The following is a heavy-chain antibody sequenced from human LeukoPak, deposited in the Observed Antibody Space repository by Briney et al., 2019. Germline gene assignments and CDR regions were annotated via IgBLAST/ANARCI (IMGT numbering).Heavy chain of an antibody. CDR1: GGSISSPSYY. J-gene: IGHJ4*02. CDR3: ARVLRVAAMPYYFDY. Sequence: SETLSLTCTVSGGSISSPSYYWGWIRQPPGKGLEWIGSSYYGGSTYYNPSLKRRVTISVDTSKNQFSLKLSSVTAADTAVYYCARVLRVAAMPYYFDYWGQGTLVTVSS. V-gene: IGHV4-39*07. CDR2: SYYGGST. D-gene: IGHD2-2*01.